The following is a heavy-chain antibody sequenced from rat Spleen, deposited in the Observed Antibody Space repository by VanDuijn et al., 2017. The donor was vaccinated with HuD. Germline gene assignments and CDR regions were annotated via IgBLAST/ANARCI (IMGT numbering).Heavy chain of an antibody. CDR2: INTDGGTT. CDR1: GFSLISYS. D-gene: IGHD1-11*01. J-gene: IGHJ2*01. CDR3: ARQRLFGGYRFDY. V-gene: IGHV5-58*01. Sequence: VQLKESGPGLVKPSQTLSLTCTVSGFSLISYSVNWVRQPPGKGLEWVSSINTDGGTTYYPDSVKGRFTISRDNAENTVYLQMNSLRSEDTATYYCARQRLFGGYRFDYWGQGVMVTVSS.